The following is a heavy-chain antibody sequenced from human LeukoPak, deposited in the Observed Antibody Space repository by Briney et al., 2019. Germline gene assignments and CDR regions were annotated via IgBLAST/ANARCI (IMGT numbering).Heavy chain of an antibody. Sequence: SETLSLTCTASGGSISRSIYYWGWIRQPPGKGLEWIGSIDYSGSTYYNPSLKSRVTISVDTSKNQFSLRLSSVTAADTAVYYCASVRSGTHYFDYWGQGTLVTVSS. CDR1: GGSISRSIYY. V-gene: IGHV4-39*01. D-gene: IGHD1-26*01. J-gene: IGHJ4*02. CDR3: ASVRSGTHYFDY. CDR2: IDYSGST.